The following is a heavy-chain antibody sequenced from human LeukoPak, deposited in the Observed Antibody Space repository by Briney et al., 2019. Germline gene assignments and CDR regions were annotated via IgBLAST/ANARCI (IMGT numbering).Heavy chain of an antibody. CDR2: IYPGDSDT. D-gene: IGHD2-15*01. J-gene: IGHJ3*02. Sequence: GESLKISCKGSGYSFTSYWIGWVRQMPGKGLEWMGIIYPGDSDTRYSSSFQGQVTISADKSISTAYLQWSSLKASDTAMYYCARRLRGYCSGGSCYDDAFDIWGQGTMVTVSS. V-gene: IGHV5-51*01. CDR3: ARRLRGYCSGGSCYDDAFDI. CDR1: GYSFTSYW.